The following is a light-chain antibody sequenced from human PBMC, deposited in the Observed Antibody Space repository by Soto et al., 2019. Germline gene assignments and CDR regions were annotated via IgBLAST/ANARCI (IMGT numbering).Light chain of an antibody. Sequence: EIVVSQSPATMYVSPGGRATLPCRAIQSLGSNLAWYQQNPGQAPRLLIYGAYTRATGIPARFSGSVSGTEFTLTISSLQSEDSAVYYCQQYNTWPAEITFGQGTLLEIK. J-gene: IGKJ5*01. CDR1: QSLGSN. V-gene: IGKV3-15*01. CDR3: QQYNTWPAEIT. CDR2: GAY.